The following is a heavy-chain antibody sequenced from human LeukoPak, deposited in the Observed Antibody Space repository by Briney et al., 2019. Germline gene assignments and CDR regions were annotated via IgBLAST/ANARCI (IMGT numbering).Heavy chain of an antibody. Sequence: SETLSLTCAVSGGPFSGYLWSWIRQSSGKGLEWIGEIHNSGTTNYNPSLNSRVTISEDTSKNQFYLNLSSVTAADTAVYYCARRYYYNLGSFPFDFWGQGTLVTVSS. CDR2: IHNSGTT. J-gene: IGHJ4*02. D-gene: IGHD3-10*01. V-gene: IGHV4-34*01. CDR3: ARRYYYNLGSFPFDF. CDR1: GGPFSGYL.